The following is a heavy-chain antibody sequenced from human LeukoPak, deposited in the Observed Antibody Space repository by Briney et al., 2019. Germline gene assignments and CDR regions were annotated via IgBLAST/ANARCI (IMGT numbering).Heavy chain of an antibody. V-gene: IGHV3-74*01. CDR3: ATGVWFDP. J-gene: IGHJ5*02. CDR2: INSDGTST. CDR1: GFTFSNYW. Sequence: GGSLRLSCAASGFTFSNYWMHWVRQAPGKGLVWVSRINSDGTSTAYADSVKGRFTISRDNAKNSLYLQMHSLRAEDTAVYYCATGVWFDPWRQGTLVTVSS.